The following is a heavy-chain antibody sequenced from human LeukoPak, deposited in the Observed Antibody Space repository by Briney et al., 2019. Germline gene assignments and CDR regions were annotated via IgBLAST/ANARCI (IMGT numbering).Heavy chain of an antibody. CDR2: ISFDGNNK. J-gene: IGHJ4*02. CDR1: GFTFSTYV. V-gene: IGHV3-30*18. CDR3: AKDPRSQHDIFTGYLAY. Sequence: GRSLRLSCAASGFTFSTYVMHWVRQAPGKGLEWVAVISFDGNNKYYSDSVKGRFTISRDNSKNTLYLQMNTLRSEDTAVYYCAKDPRSQHDIFTGYLAYWGQGTLVTVSS. D-gene: IGHD3-9*01.